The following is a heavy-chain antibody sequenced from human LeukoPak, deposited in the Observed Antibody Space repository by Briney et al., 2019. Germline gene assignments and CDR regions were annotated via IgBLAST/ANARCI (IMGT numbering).Heavy chain of an antibody. Sequence: ASVKVSCKASGYTFTSYGIIWVRQAPGQGLEWMGWISAYNGNTNYAQKLQGRVTMTTDTSTSTAYMELRSLRSDDTAVYYCARSYRIGAYSSGWPGPWGQGTLVTVSS. CDR1: GYTFTSYG. CDR2: ISAYNGNT. D-gene: IGHD6-19*01. V-gene: IGHV1-18*01. J-gene: IGHJ5*02. CDR3: ARSYRIGAYSSGWPGP.